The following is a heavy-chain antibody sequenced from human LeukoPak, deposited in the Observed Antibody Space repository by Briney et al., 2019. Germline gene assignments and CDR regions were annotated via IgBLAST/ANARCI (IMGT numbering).Heavy chain of an antibody. J-gene: IGHJ4*02. D-gene: IGHD3-10*01. CDR3: ARGLDTYYYGSGSYYLDY. CDR2: IIPIFGTA. Sequence: SVKVSCKASGGTFSSYAISWVRQAPGQGLEWMGGIIPIFGTANYAQKFQGRVTITADESTSTAYMELSSLRSEDTAVYYCARGLDTYYYGSGSYYLDYWGQGTLVTVSS. V-gene: IGHV1-69*13. CDR1: GGTFSSYA.